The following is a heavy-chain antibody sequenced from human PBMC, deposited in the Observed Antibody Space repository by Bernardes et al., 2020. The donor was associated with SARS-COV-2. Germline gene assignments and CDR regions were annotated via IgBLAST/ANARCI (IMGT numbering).Heavy chain of an antibody. Sequence: ASVKVSCKASGYTFTFFYIHWVRQAPGQGLEWLGWINPNGGRPNYAQNFQDRITMTTDAAITTTYMELSSLRSDDTAVYYCARGNNFWSDYSPFGHWGQGTLLSVSS. CDR1: GYTFTFFY. CDR3: ARGNNFWSDYSPFGH. CDR2: INPNGGRP. J-gene: IGHJ4*02. V-gene: IGHV1-2*02. D-gene: IGHD3-3*01.